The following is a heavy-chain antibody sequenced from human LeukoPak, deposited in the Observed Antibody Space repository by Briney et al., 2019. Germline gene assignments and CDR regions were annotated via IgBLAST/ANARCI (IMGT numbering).Heavy chain of an antibody. Sequence: GGSLRLSCAPSGFTFSNYWMTWVRQAPGKGLERVADIKEDGSEKYYVDSVKGRFTISRDNAKNSLYLQMNSLRPEDTALYYCARGKGWIDHWGQGSLVTVSS. J-gene: IGHJ4*02. D-gene: IGHD6-19*01. CDR3: ARGKGWIDH. CDR2: IKEDGSEK. CDR1: GFTFSNYW. V-gene: IGHV3-7*05.